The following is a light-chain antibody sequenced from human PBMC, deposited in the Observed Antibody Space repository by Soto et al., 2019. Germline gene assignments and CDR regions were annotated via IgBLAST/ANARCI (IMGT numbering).Light chain of an antibody. CDR3: CSYAGSYTYV. J-gene: IGLJ1*01. CDR2: VVS. CDR1: RSDVGGYIY. V-gene: IGLV2-11*01. Sequence: HSVMTQPASVSGSRGQSIAISCTGTRSDVGGYIYVPWHQQHPRQAPKVLISVVSKRPSGVPDRFSGSKSGNTASLTISGLQAEDEDDYYCCSYAGSYTYVLGTGTKVTVL.